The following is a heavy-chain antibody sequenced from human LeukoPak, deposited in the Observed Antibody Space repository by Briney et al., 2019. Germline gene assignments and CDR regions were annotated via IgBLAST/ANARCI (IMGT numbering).Heavy chain of an antibody. Sequence: ASVKGSCKASGYTLTDYFMHWVRQAPGERLVGMGWINSNNGDTHYAQKFQGRVTMTRETSISTAYMDLSRLRSDDTAVYYCARVIVGAVVYAYWGQGTLVTVSS. CDR2: INSNNGDT. J-gene: IGHJ4*02. CDR1: GYTLTDYF. D-gene: IGHD1-26*01. CDR3: ARVIVGAVVYAY. V-gene: IGHV1-2*02.